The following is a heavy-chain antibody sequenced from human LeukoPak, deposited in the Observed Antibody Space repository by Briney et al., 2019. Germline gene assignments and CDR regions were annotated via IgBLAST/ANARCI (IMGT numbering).Heavy chain of an antibody. CDR1: GFSFSSFA. V-gene: IGHV3-23*01. Sequence: PGGSLRLSCAASGFSFSSFAMSWVRQAPGMGLELVSDITSSGGTTYYTDSVKGRFTVSRDNSKNTLYLQMNSLRAEDTAVYYCARRYYGSGSYSALDYWGRGTLVTVSS. CDR3: ARRYYGSGSYSALDY. D-gene: IGHD3-10*01. J-gene: IGHJ4*02. CDR2: ITSSGGTT.